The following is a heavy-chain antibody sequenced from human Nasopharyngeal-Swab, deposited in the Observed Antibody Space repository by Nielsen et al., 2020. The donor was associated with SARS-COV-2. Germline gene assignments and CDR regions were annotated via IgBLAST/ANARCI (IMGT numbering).Heavy chain of an antibody. CDR2: ISGSGAGT. Sequence: GESLKISCAASGFTFSNYAMSWVRQAPGKGLEWVSAISGSGAGTYYADSVKGRFTIPSDNSKNTLYLQMNSLRADDTAVYYCAKQVSGGTYYYHYYMDVWGKGTTVTVSS. J-gene: IGHJ6*03. CDR3: AKQVSGGTYYYHYYMDV. CDR1: GFTFSNYA. V-gene: IGHV3-23*01. D-gene: IGHD2-15*01.